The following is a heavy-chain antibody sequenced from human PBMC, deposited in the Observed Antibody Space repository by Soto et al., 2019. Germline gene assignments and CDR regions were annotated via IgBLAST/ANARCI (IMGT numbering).Heavy chain of an antibody. CDR2: INHSGST. Sequence: SETLSLTCAVYGGSLSGYYWSWIRQPPGKGLEWIGEINHSGSTNYNPSLKSRVTISVDTSKNQFSLKLSFVTAADTAVYYCARLSYYDILTGYFTTYYYYYVMDVWGQGTTVTVSS. V-gene: IGHV4-34*01. D-gene: IGHD3-9*01. CDR1: GGSLSGYY. J-gene: IGHJ6*02. CDR3: ARLSYYDILTGYFTTYYYYYVMDV.